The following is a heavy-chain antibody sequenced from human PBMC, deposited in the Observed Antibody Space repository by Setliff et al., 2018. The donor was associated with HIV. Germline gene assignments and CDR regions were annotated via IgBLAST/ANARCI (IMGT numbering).Heavy chain of an antibody. J-gene: IGHJ4*02. Sequence: GSGPTLVNPTQTLTLTCDFSGFSLATDGVAVGWIRQHPGKGPEWLALIYWDGDKRYNPSLKDRLTITKATSNNHVVRMMSNMDTADTATYYCTHVNTFRSVYFASWGQGTLVTVSS. CDR2: IYWDGDK. V-gene: IGHV2-5*02. D-gene: IGHD1-20*01. CDR3: THVNTFRSVYFAS. CDR1: GFSLATDGVA.